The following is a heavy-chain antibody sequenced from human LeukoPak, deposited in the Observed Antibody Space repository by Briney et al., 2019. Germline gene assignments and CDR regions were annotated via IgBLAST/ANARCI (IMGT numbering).Heavy chain of an antibody. J-gene: IGHJ4*02. CDR3: HIVVVVAATHLDY. V-gene: IGHV4-4*02. D-gene: IGHD2-15*01. CDR2: IYTSGST. CDR1: GGSISSSNW. Sequence: SGTLSLTCAVSGGSISSSNWWSWVRQPAGKGLEWIGRIYTSGSTNYNPSLKSRVTISVDTSKNQFSLKLSSVTAADTAVYYCHIVVVVAATHLDYWGQGTLVTVSS.